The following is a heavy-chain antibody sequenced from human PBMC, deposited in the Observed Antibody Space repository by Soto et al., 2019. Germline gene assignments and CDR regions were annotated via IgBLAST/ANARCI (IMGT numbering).Heavy chain of an antibody. V-gene: IGHV4-39*01. CDR2: IFYSGSS. Sequence: SETLSLTCTVSGVSISTGSYYWGWIRQPPGKGLEWIGSIFYSGSSYYNPSLKSRVTISVDTPKEQLSLKLSSVTAADTAVYYCARHPNTGYDFDYWGQGTLVTVSS. D-gene: IGHD7-27*01. J-gene: IGHJ4*02. CDR1: GVSISTGSYY. CDR3: ARHPNTGYDFDY.